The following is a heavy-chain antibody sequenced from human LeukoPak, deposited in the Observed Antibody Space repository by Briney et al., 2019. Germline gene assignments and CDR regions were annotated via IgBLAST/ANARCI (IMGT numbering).Heavy chain of an antibody. CDR3: ATNPPRSSWVY. CDR1: GFTFSSYW. CDR2: INSDGSST. D-gene: IGHD6-13*01. V-gene: IGHV3-74*01. Sequence: GGSLRLSCAASGFTFSSYWMHWVRQAPGKGLVWVSRINSDGSSTSYADSVKGRFTISRDNAKNTLYLQMNSLRAEDTAVYYCATNPPRSSWVYCGQGNLVTVSS. J-gene: IGHJ4*02.